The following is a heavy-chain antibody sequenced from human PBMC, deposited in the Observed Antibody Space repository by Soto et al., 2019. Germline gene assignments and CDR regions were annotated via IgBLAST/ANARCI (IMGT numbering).Heavy chain of an antibody. D-gene: IGHD3-10*01. Sequence: ASVKVSCKASGYTFISYGISWVRQAPGQGLEWMGWMNGYNGNTSYAQKLQGRVTMTTNTSISTAYMELSSLRSEDTAVYYCASDTSGWFAFDIWGQGTMVTVSS. CDR2: MNGYNGNT. CDR3: ASDTSGWFAFDI. V-gene: IGHV1-18*01. J-gene: IGHJ3*02. CDR1: GYTFISYG.